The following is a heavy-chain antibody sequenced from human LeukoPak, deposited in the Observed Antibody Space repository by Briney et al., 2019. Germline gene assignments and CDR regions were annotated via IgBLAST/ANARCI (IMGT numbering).Heavy chain of an antibody. Sequence: GGSLTLSCAPSGFTFSSYWMSWVRPAPGKGLEWVANIKQDGSEKYSVDSVKGRFTISRDNAKNSLYLQMNSLRAEDTAGYYRARVCRVGKYYYYMDVWGKGTTVTVSS. CDR2: IKQDGSEK. J-gene: IGHJ6*03. CDR1: GFTFSSYW. V-gene: IGHV3-7*01. CDR3: ARVCRVGKYYYYMDV. D-gene: IGHD2-15*01.